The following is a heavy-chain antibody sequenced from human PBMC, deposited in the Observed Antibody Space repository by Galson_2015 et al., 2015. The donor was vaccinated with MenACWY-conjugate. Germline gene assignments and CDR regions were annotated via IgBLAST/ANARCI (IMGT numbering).Heavy chain of an antibody. V-gene: IGHV1-2*02. CDR2: IDPKSGGA. D-gene: IGHD2-2*01. CDR1: GYPFTAYF. J-gene: IGHJ4*02. CDR3: TRDRHPPSAPFDY. Sequence: SCKASGYPFTAYFIYWVRQAPGQGLQWMGWIDPKSGGANYAQNFQVRVTMTRDTSISTAYMDLSSLRSDDTAVYYCTRDRHPPSAPFDYWGQGTLVTVSS.